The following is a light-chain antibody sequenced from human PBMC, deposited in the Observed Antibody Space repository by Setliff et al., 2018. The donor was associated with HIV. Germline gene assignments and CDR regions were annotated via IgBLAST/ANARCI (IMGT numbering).Light chain of an antibody. Sequence: QSALTQPASVSGSPGQSITISRTGTSSDVGAYNFVSWYQQHPGKAPKLMIYDVSNRPSGVSNRFSGSKSGNTASLTISGLQAEDEADYYCNSYTSSSTLYVFGSGTKVTVL. J-gene: IGLJ1*01. V-gene: IGLV2-14*03. CDR3: NSYTSSSTLYV. CDR2: DVS. CDR1: SSDVGAYNF.